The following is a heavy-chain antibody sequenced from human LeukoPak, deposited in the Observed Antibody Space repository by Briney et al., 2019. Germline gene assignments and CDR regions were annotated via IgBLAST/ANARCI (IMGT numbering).Heavy chain of an antibody. CDR2: ITRSGTYI. D-gene: IGHD1-26*01. V-gene: IGHV3-21*01. CDR1: GLTFNNYN. Sequence: KPGGSLRLSCAASGLTFNNYNMNWVRQAPGKALAGVASITRSGTYIFCADSVKGRFTISRDNAKNSLYLQMNSLGPEDTAVYYCARDPYSGNYGNYYYYYMDVWGKGTTVTISS. CDR3: ARDPYSGNYGNYYYYYMDV. J-gene: IGHJ6*03.